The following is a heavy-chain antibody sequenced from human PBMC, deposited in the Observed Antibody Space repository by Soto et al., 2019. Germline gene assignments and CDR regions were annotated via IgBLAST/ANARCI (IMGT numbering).Heavy chain of an antibody. D-gene: IGHD3-16*02. Sequence: QVQLQESGPGLVKPSQTLSLTCTVSGGSISSGGYYWSWIRQHPGKGLEWIGYIYYSGSTYYNPYLTRRVTLSVATSKNEFSLKLSSVTAADTAVYYCARRGVSLGELSPYYYYGMDVWGQGTTVTVSS. V-gene: IGHV4-31*03. J-gene: IGHJ6*02. CDR1: GGSISSGGYY. CDR2: IYYSGST. CDR3: ARRGVSLGELSPYYYYGMDV.